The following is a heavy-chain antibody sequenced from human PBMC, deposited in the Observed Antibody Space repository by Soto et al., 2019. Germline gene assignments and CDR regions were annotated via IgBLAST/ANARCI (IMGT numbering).Heavy chain of an antibody. Sequence: SETLPLTCTVSSGSINSGGYFWSWIRQHPGTGLEWIGYIHHNGNAYYNPSLRSRLTISVDTSNNQFSLKLGSVTAADTAVYYCARQASGYYYGWFDPWGQGTLVTVSS. D-gene: IGHD3-22*01. CDR2: IHHNGNA. CDR3: ARQASGYYYGWFDP. CDR1: SGSINSGGYF. J-gene: IGHJ5*02. V-gene: IGHV4-31*03.